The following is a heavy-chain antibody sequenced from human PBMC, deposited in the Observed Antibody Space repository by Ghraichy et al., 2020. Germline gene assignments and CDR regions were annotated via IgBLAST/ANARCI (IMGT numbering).Heavy chain of an antibody. CDR3: ARLSLEVVPAANYYYYGMDV. D-gene: IGHD2-2*01. J-gene: IGHJ6*02. Sequence: SETLSLTCTVSGGSISSYYWSWIRQPPGKGLEWIGYIYYSGSTNYNPSLKSRVTISVDTSKNQFSLKLSSVTAADTAVYYCARLSLEVVPAANYYYYGMDVWGQGTTVTVSS. CDR1: GGSISSYY. CDR2: IYYSGST. V-gene: IGHV4-59*08.